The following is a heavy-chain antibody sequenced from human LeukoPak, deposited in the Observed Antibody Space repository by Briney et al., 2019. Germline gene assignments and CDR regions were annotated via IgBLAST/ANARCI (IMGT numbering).Heavy chain of an antibody. CDR1: GGSISGYY. V-gene: IGHV4-34*01. J-gene: IGHJ4*02. Sequence: SSETLSLTCTVSGGSISGYYWSWIRQPPGKGLEWIGEINHSGSTNYNPSLKSRVTISVDTSKNQFSLKLSSVTAADTAVYYCARSELLWFGGVNSGFDYWGQGTLVTVSS. CDR3: ARSELLWFGGVNSGFDY. CDR2: INHSGST. D-gene: IGHD3-10*01.